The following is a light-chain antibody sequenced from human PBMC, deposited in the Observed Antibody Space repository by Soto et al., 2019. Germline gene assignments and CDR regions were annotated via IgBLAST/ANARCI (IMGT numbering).Light chain of an antibody. CDR2: EVS. CDR1: SSDVGSYNR. Sequence: QSALTQPPSVSGSPGQSVTISCTGTSSDVGSYNRVPWYQQPPGTAPKLMIYEVSNRPSGVPDRFSGSKSGNTASLTISGLQAEDEADYYCNSYTSSSTYVFGTGTKLTVL. J-gene: IGLJ1*01. V-gene: IGLV2-18*02. CDR3: NSYTSSSTYV.